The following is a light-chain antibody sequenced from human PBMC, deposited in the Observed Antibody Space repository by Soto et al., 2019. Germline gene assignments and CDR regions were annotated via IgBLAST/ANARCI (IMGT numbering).Light chain of an antibody. J-gene: IGLJ1*01. CDR1: SSDVGKYKY. CDR2: NVN. V-gene: IGLV2-14*01. Sequence: QSVLTQSASVSGSPGQSITISFTGTSSDVGKYKYVSWYQQHPGEVPKLIIFNVNNRPSGVSNRFSGSKSGNTASLTISGLQAEDEADYYCSSFTSSTTYVFGTGTKVTVL. CDR3: SSFTSSTTYV.